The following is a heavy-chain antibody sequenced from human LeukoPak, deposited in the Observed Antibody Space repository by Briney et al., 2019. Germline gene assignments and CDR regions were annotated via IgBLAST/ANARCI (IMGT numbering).Heavy chain of an antibody. CDR3: ARVVSQAAPDWYMDV. Sequence: SETLSLTCDVSGYAIGSSHYWGWIRQPPGRGLQWIGHVNFHGTSAYNASLRGRVTISIEASKNRFSLRLPSVTGADAAIYYCARVVSQAAPDWYMDVWGGGTAVIVSS. D-gene: IGHD2-21*01. CDR1: GYAIGSSHY. V-gene: IGHV4-38-2*01. J-gene: IGHJ6*03. CDR2: VNFHGTS.